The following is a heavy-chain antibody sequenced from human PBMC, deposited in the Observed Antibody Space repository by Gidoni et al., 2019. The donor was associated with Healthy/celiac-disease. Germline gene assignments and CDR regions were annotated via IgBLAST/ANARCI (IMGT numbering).Heavy chain of an antibody. J-gene: IGHJ4*02. D-gene: IGHD3-3*01. V-gene: IGHV2-5*02. CDR2: IYWDDDK. CDR1: GFSLRTSGVG. CDR3: AHLYYDFWSGYYPDY. Sequence: QITLKESGPTLVKPTQTLTLTCTFSGFSLRTSGVGVGWIRQPPGKALEWLALIYWDDDKRYSPSLKSRLTITKDTSKNQVVLTMTNMDPVDTATYYCAHLYYDFWSGYYPDYWGQGTLVTVSS.